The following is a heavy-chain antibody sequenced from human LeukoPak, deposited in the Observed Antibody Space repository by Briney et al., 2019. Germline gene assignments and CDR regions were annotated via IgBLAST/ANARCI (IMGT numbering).Heavy chain of an antibody. J-gene: IGHJ4*02. D-gene: IGHD3-10*01. CDR2: VYYNGDI. V-gene: IGHV4-59*12. CDR3: ASLKVSGFGELLDYFDY. CDR1: GVPISTYY. Sequence: SETLSLTCSVSGVPISTYYWSWLRQSPGRGLEWIAYVYYNGDIMYNPSLKSRVTISLDASKNQFSLKLTSVTAADTAVYYCASLKVSGFGELLDYFDYWGQGTLVTVSS.